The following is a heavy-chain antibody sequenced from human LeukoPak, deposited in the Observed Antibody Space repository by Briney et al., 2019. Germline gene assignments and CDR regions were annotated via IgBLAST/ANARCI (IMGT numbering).Heavy chain of an antibody. V-gene: IGHV1-2*02. Sequence: ASVKVSCKASGYSFIDDYMHWVRQAPGQGLEWMGWINPLTGFTNYAQKFQGRVTTTRDTSISTAYMEVARLRFDDTAVYYCAPTPEAYTSNWNVWGQGTLVTVSS. J-gene: IGHJ4*02. D-gene: IGHD1-20*01. CDR3: APTPEAYTSNWNV. CDR1: GYSFIDDY. CDR2: INPLTGFT.